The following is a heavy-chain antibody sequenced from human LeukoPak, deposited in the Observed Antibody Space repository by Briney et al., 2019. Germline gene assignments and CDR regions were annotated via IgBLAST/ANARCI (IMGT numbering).Heavy chain of an antibody. V-gene: IGHV4-59*04. J-gene: IGHJ6*02. Sequence: PGGSLRLSCAASGFTVSSNYMSWVRQAPGKGLEWIGTIYYGGTTYYNPSLKSRVTMSVDTSKNQFSLKLSSVTAADTAVYYCARHQRMTTLSTSRYYGMDVWGQGTTVTVSS. CDR1: GFTVSSNY. D-gene: IGHD4-17*01. CDR3: ARHQRMTTLSTSRYYGMDV. CDR2: IYYGGTT.